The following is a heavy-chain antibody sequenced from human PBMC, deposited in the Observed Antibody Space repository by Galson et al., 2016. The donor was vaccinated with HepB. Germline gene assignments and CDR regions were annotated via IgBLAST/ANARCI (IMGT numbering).Heavy chain of an antibody. CDR2: IYHTGTS. J-gene: IGHJ5*01. V-gene: IGHV4-4*02. CDR3: ARASIVPGAIMVFDS. Sequence: SETLSLTCAVSGASVNSSNWWTWVRQAPGTGLEWIGEIYHTGTSNNNPSLLSRFTMSIDSSRNHFSLNTNSVTAADTAGYYCARASIVPGAIMVFDSWGQAILVTVSS. D-gene: IGHD2-2*02. CDR1: GASVNSSNW.